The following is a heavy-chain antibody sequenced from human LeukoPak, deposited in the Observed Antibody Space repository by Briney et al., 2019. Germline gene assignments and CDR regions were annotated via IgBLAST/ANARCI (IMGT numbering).Heavy chain of an antibody. Sequence: ASVKVSCKAPGGTFSSYAISWVRQAPGQGLEWMGGIIPIFGTANYAQKFQGRVTITTDESTSTAYMELSSLRSEDTAVYYCARGGTGPGYYYYYYMDVWGKGTTVTVSS. J-gene: IGHJ6*03. V-gene: IGHV1-69*05. CDR2: IIPIFGTA. CDR3: ARGGTGPGYYYYYYMDV. CDR1: GGTFSSYA. D-gene: IGHD1-14*01.